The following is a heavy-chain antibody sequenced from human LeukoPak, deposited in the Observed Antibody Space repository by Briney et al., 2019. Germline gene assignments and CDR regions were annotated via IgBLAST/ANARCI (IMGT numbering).Heavy chain of an antibody. D-gene: IGHD2-2*01. V-gene: IGHV3-23*01. CDR3: AKDPVVPAAMYYFDY. CDR1: GFTFSSYA. J-gene: IGHJ4*02. Sequence: GGSLRLSCAASGFTFSSYAMSWVRQAPGKGLEWVSAISGSGGSTYYADSVKGRFTISRDKSKNTLYLQMNSLRAGDTAVYYCAKDPVVPAAMYYFDYWGQGTLVTVSS. CDR2: ISGSGGST.